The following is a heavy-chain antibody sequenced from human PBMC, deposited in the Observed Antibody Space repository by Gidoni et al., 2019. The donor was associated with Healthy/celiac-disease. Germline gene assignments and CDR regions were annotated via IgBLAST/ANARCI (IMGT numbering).Heavy chain of an antibody. CDR2: ISAYNGNT. Sequence: QVQLVQSGAEVKKPGASVKVSCKASGYTFTSYGISWVRQAPGQGLEWMGWISAYNGNTNYAQKLQGRVTMPTDTSTSTAYLELRRLISDDTAVYYCSSSPRKSVTSAAEYWGQGTLVTVSS. J-gene: IGHJ4*02. CDR1: GYTFTSYG. CDR3: SSSPRKSVTSAAEY. V-gene: IGHV1-18*01. D-gene: IGHD2-21*02.